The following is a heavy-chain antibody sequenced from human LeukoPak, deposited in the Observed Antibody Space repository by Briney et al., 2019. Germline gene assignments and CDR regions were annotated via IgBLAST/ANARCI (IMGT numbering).Heavy chain of an antibody. CDR2: ISTHNGDT. V-gene: IGHV1-18*01. J-gene: IGHJ5*02. D-gene: IGHD6-13*01. CDR1: GYTFTSYG. Sequence: ASVTVSCKASGYTFTSYGISWVRQAPGQGLEWMGWISTHNGDTNSAQRMQGRLTMTTDTSTSTAYMELRSLRSDDTAFYYCAREAAGTWWFDPWGQGTLVTVSS. CDR3: AREAAGTWWFDP.